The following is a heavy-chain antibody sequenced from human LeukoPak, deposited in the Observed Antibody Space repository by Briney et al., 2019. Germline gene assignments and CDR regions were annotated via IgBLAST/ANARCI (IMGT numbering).Heavy chain of an antibody. CDR3: ARDSPDSSSWYYYYGMDV. CDR2: IWYDGSNK. V-gene: IGHV3-33*01. D-gene: IGHD6-13*01. Sequence: GGSLRLSCAASGFTFSSYGMHWVRQAPGKGLEWVAVIWYDGSNKYYADSVKGRLTISRDNSKNTLYLQMNSLRAEDTAVYYCARDSPDSSSWYYYYGMDVWGQGTTVTVSS. J-gene: IGHJ6*02. CDR1: GFTFSSYG.